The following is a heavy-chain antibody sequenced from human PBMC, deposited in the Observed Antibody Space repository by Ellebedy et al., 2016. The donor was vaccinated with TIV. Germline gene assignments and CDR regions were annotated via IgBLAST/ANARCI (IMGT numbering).Heavy chain of an antibody. Sequence: SETLSLTCTVSGGSISSYYWSWIRQPPGKGLEWIGEINHSGSTNYNPSLKSRVTISVDTSKNQFSLRLSSVTAADTAVFYCASSPYVKYFESWGQGTLVTVSS. J-gene: IGHJ4*02. CDR1: GGSISSYY. CDR3: ASSPYVKYFES. CDR2: INHSGST. V-gene: IGHV4-34*01. D-gene: IGHD3-10*02.